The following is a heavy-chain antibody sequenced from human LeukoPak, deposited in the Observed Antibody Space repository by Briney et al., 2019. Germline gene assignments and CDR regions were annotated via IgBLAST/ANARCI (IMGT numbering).Heavy chain of an antibody. CDR1: GFTFSSYA. D-gene: IGHD4-17*01. CDR2: ISGSGGST. CDR3: ASDYADYVGYFFFDY. J-gene: IGHJ4*02. Sequence: GGSLRLSCAASGFTFSSYAMSWVRQAPGKGLEWVSAISGSGGSTYYADSVKGRFTISRDNSKNTLYLQMNSLRAEDTAVYYCASDYADYVGYFFFDYWGQGTLVTVSS. V-gene: IGHV3-23*01.